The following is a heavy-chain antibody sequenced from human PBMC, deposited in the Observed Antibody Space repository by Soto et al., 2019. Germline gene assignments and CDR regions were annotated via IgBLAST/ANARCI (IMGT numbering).Heavy chain of an antibody. V-gene: IGHV1-2*04. CDR3: ARDLHRDRGSGSYSPLLHGMDV. Sequence: QVQLVQSGAEVKKPGASVKVSCKASGYTFTGYYMHWVRQAPGQGLEWMGWINPNSGGTNYAQKFQGWVTMTRDTSISTAYMELSRLRSDDTAVYYCARDLHRDRGSGSYSPLLHGMDVWGQGTTVTVSS. CDR2: INPNSGGT. D-gene: IGHD3-10*01. CDR1: GYTFTGYY. J-gene: IGHJ6*02.